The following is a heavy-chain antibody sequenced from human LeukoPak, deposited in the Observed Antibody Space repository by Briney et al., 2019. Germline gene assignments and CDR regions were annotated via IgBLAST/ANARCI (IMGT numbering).Heavy chain of an antibody. Sequence: PGGSLGLSCAASGFSFNSHAMNGVGRAPGKGLEWVSGISGSGDNKYYAVSVKGRLTISRNNSRNTLLLQMNSLRAEDTAIYYCAKDRIDSGSYYYIDDWGQGTLVTVSS. CDR3: AKDRIDSGSYYYIDD. V-gene: IGHV3-23*01. CDR1: GFSFNSHA. J-gene: IGHJ4*02. CDR2: ISGSGDNK. D-gene: IGHD3-10*01.